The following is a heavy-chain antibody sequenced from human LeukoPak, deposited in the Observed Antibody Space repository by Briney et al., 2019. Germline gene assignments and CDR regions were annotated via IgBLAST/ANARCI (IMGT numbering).Heavy chain of an antibody. CDR3: ARVGSGWYAIDY. CDR2: IGTAGDT. J-gene: IGHJ4*02. D-gene: IGHD6-19*01. CDR1: GFTFSSYD. Sequence: GGFLRLSCAASGFTFSSYDMHWVRQATGKGLEWVSAIGTAGDTYYPGSVKGRFTISRENAKNSLYLQMNSLRAEDTAVYYCARVGSGWYAIDYWGQGTLVTVSS. V-gene: IGHV3-13*01.